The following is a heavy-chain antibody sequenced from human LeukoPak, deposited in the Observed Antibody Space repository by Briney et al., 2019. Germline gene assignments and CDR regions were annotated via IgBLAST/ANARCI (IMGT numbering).Heavy chain of an antibody. CDR2: IGSSGSPI. CDR1: VFTFRSYD. J-gene: IGHJ4*02. D-gene: IGHD3-16*01. V-gene: IGHV3-48*03. Sequence: PGGSLRLSCAPSVFTFRSYDMNWVRQAPGKGLEWVSFIGSSGSPIYYADSVKGRFTISRDNAKNSLYLQMSSLRVEDTAVYYCARGPAGDPFDHWGQGTLVTVSS. CDR3: ARGPAGDPFDH.